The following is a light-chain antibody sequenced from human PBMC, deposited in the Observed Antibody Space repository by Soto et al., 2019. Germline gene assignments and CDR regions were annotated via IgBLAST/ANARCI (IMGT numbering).Light chain of an antibody. Sequence: QSVLTQPPSASGTPGQRVTISCSGSSSNIGSNTVNWYQQLPGTAPKLLIYSNNQRPSGVPDRFSGSRSGTSASLAISGVQSEGEGYYYRAALDDSLDGPGVFGGGAQLTVL. CDR1: SSNIGSNT. V-gene: IGLV1-44*01. CDR2: SNN. CDR3: AALDDSLDGPGV. J-gene: IGLJ3*02.